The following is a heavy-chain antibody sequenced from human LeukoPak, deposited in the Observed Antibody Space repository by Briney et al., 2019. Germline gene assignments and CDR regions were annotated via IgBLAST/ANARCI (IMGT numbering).Heavy chain of an antibody. CDR3: VRERTCTSDSCMAYSFDY. J-gene: IGHJ4*02. CDR1: GFTLSNCG. V-gene: IGHV3-21*01. CDR2: INSRSTFI. Sequence: GGSLRLSCAASGFTLSNCGMDWVRQAPGKGLEWVSSINSRSTFIYYADSVKGRFTISRDNAKNSLYLQVNSLRAEDTALYYCVRERTCTSDSCMAYSFDYWGLGTLVTVSS. D-gene: IGHD2-8*02.